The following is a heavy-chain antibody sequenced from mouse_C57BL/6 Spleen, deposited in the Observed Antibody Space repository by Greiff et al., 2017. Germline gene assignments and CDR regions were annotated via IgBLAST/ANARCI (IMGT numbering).Heavy chain of an antibody. CDR3: ARAGRTGYAMDY. CDR1: GFTFSDYY. V-gene: IGHV5-16*01. J-gene: IGHJ4*01. Sequence: EVQRVESEGGLVQPGSSMKLSCTASGFTFSDYYMAWVRQVPEKGLEWVANINYDGSSTYYLDSLKSRFIISRDNAKNILYLQMSSLKSEDTATYYCARAGRTGYAMDYWGQGTSVTVSS. CDR2: INYDGSST.